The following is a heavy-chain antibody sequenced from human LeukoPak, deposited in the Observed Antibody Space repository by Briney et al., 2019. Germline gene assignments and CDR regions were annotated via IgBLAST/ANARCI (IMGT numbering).Heavy chain of an antibody. CDR3: ARTAARRFDY. V-gene: IGHV1-2*06. D-gene: IGHD6-6*01. CDR1: GYSFTGQY. J-gene: IGHJ4*02. CDR2: INPNSGGT. Sequence: ASVKVSCTASGYSFTGQYMHWVRQAPGQGLEWMGRINPNSGGTKYAQKFKGRVTMTRDTSISTAYMELSRLRSDDTAVYYCARTAARRFDYWGQGTLVTVSS.